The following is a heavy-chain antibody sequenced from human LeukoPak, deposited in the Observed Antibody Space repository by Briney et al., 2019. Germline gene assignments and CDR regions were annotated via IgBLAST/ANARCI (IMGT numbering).Heavy chain of an antibody. Sequence: GGSLRLSCAASGFTFSSYSMNWVRQAPGKGLEWVSSISSSSSYIYYADSVKGRFTISRDNAKNSLYLQMNSLRAEDTAVYYCAREKGRWLHRGDAFGIWGQGTMVTVSS. CDR3: AREKGRWLHRGDAFGI. V-gene: IGHV3-21*01. CDR2: ISSSSSYI. CDR1: GFTFSSYS. D-gene: IGHD5-24*01. J-gene: IGHJ3*02.